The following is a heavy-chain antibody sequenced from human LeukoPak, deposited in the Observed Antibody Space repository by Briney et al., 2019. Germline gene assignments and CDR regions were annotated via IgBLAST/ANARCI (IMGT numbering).Heavy chain of an antibody. J-gene: IGHJ5*02. V-gene: IGHV4-39*01. Sequence: SETLSLTCTVSGGSISSCSYYWGWIRQPPGKGLEWIGSIYYSGSTYYNPSLKSRVTISVDTSKNQFSLKLSSVTAADTAVYYCARHAYSSGWYRWGQGTLVTVSS. CDR3: ARHAYSSGWYR. D-gene: IGHD6-19*01. CDR2: IYYSGST. CDR1: GGSISSCSYY.